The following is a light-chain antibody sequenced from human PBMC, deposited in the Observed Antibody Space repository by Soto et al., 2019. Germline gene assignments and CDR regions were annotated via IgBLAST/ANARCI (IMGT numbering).Light chain of an antibody. CDR1: QTISTY. Sequence: EIVLTQPPATLSLFPGERATLSCRASQTISTYLAWYQQKPGQAPRLFIYDASNRATGVPARFSGSTSGTDFTLTISSLEPEDFAVYFCQQRSEWPITFGQGTRLEIK. CDR2: DAS. CDR3: QQRSEWPIT. V-gene: IGKV3-11*01. J-gene: IGKJ5*01.